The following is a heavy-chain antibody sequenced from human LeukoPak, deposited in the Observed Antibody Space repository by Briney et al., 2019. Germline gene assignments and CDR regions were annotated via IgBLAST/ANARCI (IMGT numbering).Heavy chain of an antibody. D-gene: IGHD1-1*01. CDR1: GYSISSGYF. J-gene: IGHJ4*02. Sequence: PSETLSLTCTASGYSISSGYFWGWIRQPPGKGLEWIGSISHSGTTYYNPSLKSRITISQDTSKNQFSLKVNSVTAADTAAYYCTREEGGTTVDYWGQGTLVTVSS. V-gene: IGHV4-38-2*02. CDR2: ISHSGTT. CDR3: TREEGGTTVDY.